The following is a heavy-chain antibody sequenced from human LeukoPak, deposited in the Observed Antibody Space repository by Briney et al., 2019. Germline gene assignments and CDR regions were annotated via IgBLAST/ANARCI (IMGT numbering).Heavy chain of an antibody. V-gene: IGHV4-39*01. CDR3: ARQLRWKNNWFDP. J-gene: IGHJ5*02. Sequence: SETLSLTCTVSGGSISSSSYYWGWIRQPPGKGLEWIGSIYYSGSTYYNPSLKSRVTISVDTSKNQFSLKLSSVTAADTAVYYCARQLRWKNNWFDPWGQGTLDTVSS. CDR1: GGSISSSSYY. CDR2: IYYSGST. D-gene: IGHD4-23*01.